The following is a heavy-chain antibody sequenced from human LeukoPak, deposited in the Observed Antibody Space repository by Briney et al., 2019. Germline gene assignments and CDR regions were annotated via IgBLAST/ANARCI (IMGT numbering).Heavy chain of an antibody. J-gene: IGHJ1*01. V-gene: IGHV3-30*02. Sequence: GGSLRFSCAASGFTFSNHGMHWVRQAPGKGLEWVAFIRYDGSNKYYADSVKGRFTISRENSKNTLYLQMNSLRAEDTAVYYCAKETNYYHSGSYWEHIQHWGQGTLVTVSS. D-gene: IGHD3-10*01. CDR2: IRYDGSNK. CDR1: GFTFSNHG. CDR3: AKETNYYHSGSYWEHIQH.